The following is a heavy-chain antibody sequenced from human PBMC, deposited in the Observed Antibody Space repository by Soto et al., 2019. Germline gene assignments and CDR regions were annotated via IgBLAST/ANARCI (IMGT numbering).Heavy chain of an antibody. CDR3: ARRSGSYYRYYYGMDV. CDR1: GYSFTSYW. CDR2: IYPGDSDT. V-gene: IGHV5-51*01. J-gene: IGHJ6*04. Sequence: GESLQISCKGSGYSFTSYWIGCVRQMPGKGLEWIGIIYPGDSDTRYSPSFQGQVTISADKSISTAYLQWSSLKASDTAMYYCARRSGSYYRYYYGMDVWGKGTKVTVFS. D-gene: IGHD1-26*01.